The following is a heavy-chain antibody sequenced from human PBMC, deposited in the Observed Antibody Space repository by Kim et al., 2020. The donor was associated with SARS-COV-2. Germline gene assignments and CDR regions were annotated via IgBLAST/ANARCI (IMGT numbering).Heavy chain of an antibody. CDR3: TTVPWGYYYGSGN. D-gene: IGHD3-10*01. CDR1: GFTFSNAW. CDR2: IKSKTDGGTT. Sequence: GGSLRLSCAASGFTFSNAWMNWVRQAPGKGLEWVGRIKSKTDGGTTDYAAPVKGRFTISRDDSKTTLYLQMNGLKTEDTAVYYCTTVPWGYYYGSGNWGQGTLVTVSS. V-gene: IGHV3-15*01. J-gene: IGHJ4*02.